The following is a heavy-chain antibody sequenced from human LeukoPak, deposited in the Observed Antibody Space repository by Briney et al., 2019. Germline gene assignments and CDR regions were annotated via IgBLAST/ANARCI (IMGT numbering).Heavy chain of an antibody. CDR1: GGSFSGYY. J-gene: IGHJ1*01. Sequence: SETLSLTCAVHGGSFSGYYWSWIRQPPGKGLEWIGEINHSGSTNYNPSLKSRVTISVDTSKNQCSLKLSSVTAADTAVYYCARDSYDSSGYSAEYFQHWGQGTLVTVSS. CDR3: ARDSYDSSGYSAEYFQH. D-gene: IGHD3-22*01. CDR2: INHSGST. V-gene: IGHV4-34*01.